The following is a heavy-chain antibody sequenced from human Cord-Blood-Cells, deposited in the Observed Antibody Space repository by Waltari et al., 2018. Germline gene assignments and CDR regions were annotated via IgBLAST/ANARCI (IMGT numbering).Heavy chain of an antibody. J-gene: IGHJ6*03. CDR3: ARVPRDSSSYYYYYYMDV. CDR2: IYTSGST. Sequence: QVQLQASGPGLVKPSETLSLTCTVPGGSISSYYWSWIRQPAGKGLEWIGRIYTSGSTNYNPSLKSRVTMSVDTSKNQFSLKLSSVTAADTAVYYCARVPRDSSSYYYYYYMDVWGKGTTVTVSS. D-gene: IGHD6-6*01. V-gene: IGHV4-4*07. CDR1: GGSISSYY.